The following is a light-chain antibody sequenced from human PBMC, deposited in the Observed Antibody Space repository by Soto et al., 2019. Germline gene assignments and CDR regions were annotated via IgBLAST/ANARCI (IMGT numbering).Light chain of an antibody. J-gene: IGKJ4*01. Sequence: DIQMTQSPSTLSASVGDRVTITCRASQSISSWLAWYQQKPGKAPKLLIYKASSLEGGVPSRFSGSGSGTDLTLTIRSLQPDDFATYYCQQYHSYSLTFGGGTKVDIK. CDR1: QSISSW. CDR2: KAS. V-gene: IGKV1-5*03. CDR3: QQYHSYSLT.